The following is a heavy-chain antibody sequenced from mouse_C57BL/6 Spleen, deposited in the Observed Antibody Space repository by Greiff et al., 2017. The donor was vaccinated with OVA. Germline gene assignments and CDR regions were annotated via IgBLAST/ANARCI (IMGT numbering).Heavy chain of an antibody. CDR1: GFTFSSYA. CDR2: ISDGGSYT. V-gene: IGHV5-4*01. CDR3: ARDEGIYYDYDGGFAY. J-gene: IGHJ3*01. Sequence: EVMLVESGGGLVKPGGSLKLSCAASGFTFSSYAMSWVRQTPEKRLEWVATISDGGSYTYYPDNVKGRFTISRDNAKNNLYLQMSHLKSEDTAMYYCARDEGIYYDYDGGFAYWGQGTLVTVSA. D-gene: IGHD2-4*01.